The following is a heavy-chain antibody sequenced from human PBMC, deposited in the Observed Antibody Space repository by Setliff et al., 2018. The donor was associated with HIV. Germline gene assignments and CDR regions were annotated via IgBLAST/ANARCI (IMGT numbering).Heavy chain of an antibody. J-gene: IGHJ6*02. V-gene: IGHV1-2*02. D-gene: IGHD6-13*01. CDR3: ARSGYSSSWYLDYYYYYGMAV. Sequence: ASVKVSCKASGYTFTGYYMHWVRQAPGQGLEWMGWINPNSGGTNYAQKFQGRVTMTRDTSISTAYMELSRLRSDDTAVYYCARSGYSSSWYLDYYYYYGMAVWGQGTKVTVS. CDR1: GYTFTGYY. CDR2: INPNSGGT.